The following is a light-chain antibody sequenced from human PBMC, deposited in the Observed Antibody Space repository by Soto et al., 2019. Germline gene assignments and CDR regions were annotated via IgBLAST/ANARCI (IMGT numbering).Light chain of an antibody. J-gene: IGKJ2*01. V-gene: IGKV1-39*01. Sequence: DIQMTQSPSSLSASVGDRVTITCRASQTISRYLNWYQQKAGKAPRVLIYSAATLQSGVPPRFSGSRSGTHFTLTISSLQPEDFATYFCQQGYNSPFTFGQGTKVEMK. CDR3: QQGYNSPFT. CDR2: SAA. CDR1: QTISRY.